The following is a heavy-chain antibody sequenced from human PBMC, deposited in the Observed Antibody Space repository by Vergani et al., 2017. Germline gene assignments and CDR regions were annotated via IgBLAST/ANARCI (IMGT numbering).Heavy chain of an antibody. D-gene: IGHD6-13*01. V-gene: IGHV4-34*01. J-gene: IGHJ5*02. Sequence: QVQLQQWGAGLLKPSETLSLTCAVYGGSFSGYYWSWLRQPPGKGLEWIGEINHSGSTNYNPSLKSRVTISVDTSKNQFSLKLSSVTAADTAVYYCARGRCRARAAAGTGRARWFDPWGQGTLVTVSS. CDR3: ARGRCRARAAAGTGRARWFDP. CDR1: GGSFSGYY. CDR2: INHSGST.